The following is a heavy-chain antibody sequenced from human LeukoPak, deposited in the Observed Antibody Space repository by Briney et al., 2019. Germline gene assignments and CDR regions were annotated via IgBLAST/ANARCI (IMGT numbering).Heavy chain of an antibody. J-gene: IGHJ2*01. CDR1: GYTFTGFY. Sequence: ASVKVSCKASGYTFTGFYIHWVRQAPGQGLEWMGWLNRNSGGTNSAQKFQDRVTMTRDTSISTAYMELSSLKSDDTAVYYCARPLTTSGWYFDLWGRGTLVTVSS. D-gene: IGHD1-14*01. CDR3: ARPLTTSGWYFDL. CDR2: LNRNSGGT. V-gene: IGHV1-2*02.